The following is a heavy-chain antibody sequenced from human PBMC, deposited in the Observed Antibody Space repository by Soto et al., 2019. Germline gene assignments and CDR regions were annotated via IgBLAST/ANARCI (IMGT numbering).Heavy chain of an antibody. Sequence: DVQLLESGGDLVQPGGSLRLSCIASGFTFRSYAMDWVRQAPGEALEWVSAIGTSGTPTLYADSVKSRFSISRDDSRNTVSLQMNSLGVEDTATYYCTRILWSSRRDALDIWGQGTTVTVSS. CDR2: IGTSGTPT. J-gene: IGHJ6*02. D-gene: IGHD2-21*01. CDR3: TRILWSSRRDALDI. V-gene: IGHV3-23*01. CDR1: GFTFRSYA.